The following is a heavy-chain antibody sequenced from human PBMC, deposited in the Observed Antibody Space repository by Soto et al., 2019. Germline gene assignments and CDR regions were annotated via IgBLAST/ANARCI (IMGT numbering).Heavy chain of an antibody. D-gene: IGHD2-15*01. CDR2: IGPYNGNT. CDR3: ARCYCTVGSCYTCWHFDL. J-gene: IGHJ2*01. CDR1: GYTFADYG. Sequence: QAQLVQSGAEVKKTGASVKVSCQAGGYTFADYGISWVRQAPGQGLEWVGWIGPYNGNTNYAQNLQDRVTMTTDTSTNTAYMVLRSLRSDDTALYYCARCYCTVGSCYTCWHFDLWGRGTLLTVSS. V-gene: IGHV1-18*01.